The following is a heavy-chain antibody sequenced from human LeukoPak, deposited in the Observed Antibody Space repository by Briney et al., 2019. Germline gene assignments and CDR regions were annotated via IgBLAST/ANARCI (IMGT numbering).Heavy chain of an antibody. V-gene: IGHV1-24*01. CDR2: FDPEDGET. J-gene: IGHJ4*02. D-gene: IGHD1-26*01. CDR1: GYTLTELS. CDR3: ATDLGATTYAFDI. Sequence: ASVKVSCKVSGYTLTELSMHWVRQAPGKGLEWMGGFDPEDGETIYAQKFQGRVTMTEDTSTDTAYMELSSLKSEDTAVYYCATDLGATTYAFDIWGQGTPVTVSS.